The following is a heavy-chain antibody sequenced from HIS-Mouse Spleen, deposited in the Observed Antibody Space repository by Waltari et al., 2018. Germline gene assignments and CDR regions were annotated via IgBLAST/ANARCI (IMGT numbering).Heavy chain of an antibody. CDR3: AREIPYSSSWYDWYFDL. D-gene: IGHD6-13*01. J-gene: IGHJ2*01. V-gene: IGHV4-39*07. Sequence: QLQLQESGPGLVKPSETLSLTCTVSGGSISSSSYYWGWIRQPPGKGLEWIGRIDYSGGNYYTPSLKSRVTISVDTSKNQFSLKLSAVTAADTAVYYCAREIPYSSSWYDWYFDLWGRGTLVTVSS. CDR2: IDYSGGN. CDR1: GGSISSSSYY.